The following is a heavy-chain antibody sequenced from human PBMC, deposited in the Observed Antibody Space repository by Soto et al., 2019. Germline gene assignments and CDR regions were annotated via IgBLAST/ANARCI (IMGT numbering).Heavy chain of an antibody. V-gene: IGHV4-39*01. J-gene: IGHJ3*02. Sequence: SETLSLTCTVSGGSISSSSYYWGWIRQPPGKGLEWIGSIYYSGSTYYNPSLKSRVTISVDTSKNQFSLKLSSVTAADTAVYYCARHVRYYDSALPWAFDIWGQGTMVTVSS. CDR2: IYYSGST. CDR1: GGSISSSSYY. CDR3: ARHVRYYDSALPWAFDI. D-gene: IGHD3-22*01.